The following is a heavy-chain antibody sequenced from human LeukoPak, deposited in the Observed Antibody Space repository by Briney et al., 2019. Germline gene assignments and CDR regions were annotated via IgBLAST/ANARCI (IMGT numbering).Heavy chain of an antibody. CDR1: GFTFSSYE. Sequence: GGSPRLSRAASGFTFSSYEMNWVRQAPGKGLEWVSYISSSGSTIYYADSVKGRFTISRDNAKNSLYLQMNSLRAEDTAVYYCARVGRLAFDYWGQGTLVTVSP. D-gene: IGHD2-15*01. CDR3: ARVGRLAFDY. V-gene: IGHV3-48*03. CDR2: ISSSGSTI. J-gene: IGHJ4*02.